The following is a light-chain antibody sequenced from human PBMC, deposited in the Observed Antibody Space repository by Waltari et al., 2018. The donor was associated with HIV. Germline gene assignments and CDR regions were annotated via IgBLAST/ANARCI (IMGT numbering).Light chain of an antibody. CDR3: HSRDSSGSHVV. CDR2: GKN. CDR1: SLRSYY. Sequence: SSELTQDPAVSVALGQTVRITCQGDSLRSYYASWYKQKPGQTPVLVIFGKNNRPSGIPDRFSGPSSGSTASLIITGAQAEDEADYYCHSRDSSGSHVVLGGGTKPTV. V-gene: IGLV3-19*01. J-gene: IGLJ2*01.